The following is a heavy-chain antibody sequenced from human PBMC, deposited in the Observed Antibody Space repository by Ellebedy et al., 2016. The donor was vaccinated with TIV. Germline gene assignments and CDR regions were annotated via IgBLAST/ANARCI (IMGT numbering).Heavy chain of an antibody. D-gene: IGHD2/OR15-2a*01. J-gene: IGHJ4*02. Sequence: GESLKISCAASGFAFSNHWMHWVRQAPGKGLEWASSISGHLQYKNYTASVKGRFTISRDNAKNSLFLQMDRLRAEDTAVYYCARDRGEGGLLSFFDLWGQGTLVTVST. V-gene: IGHV3-21*01. CDR3: ARDRGEGGLLSFFDL. CDR1: GFAFSNHW. CDR2: ISGHLQYK.